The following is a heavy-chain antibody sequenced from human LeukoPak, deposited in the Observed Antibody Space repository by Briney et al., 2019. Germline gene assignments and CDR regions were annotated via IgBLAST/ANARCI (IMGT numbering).Heavy chain of an antibody. Sequence: PSQTLSLTCTVSGDSISSGDYYWSWIRQPRGKGLEWIGYFFHSGKTDYNPSLKSRVTISLDPSKDQLSLKLTSVTAADTAVYYCARGAGDFDYWGQGTLVTVSS. J-gene: IGHJ4*02. V-gene: IGHV4-30-4*01. D-gene: IGHD6-19*01. CDR3: ARGAGDFDY. CDR1: GDSISSGDYY. CDR2: FFHSGKT.